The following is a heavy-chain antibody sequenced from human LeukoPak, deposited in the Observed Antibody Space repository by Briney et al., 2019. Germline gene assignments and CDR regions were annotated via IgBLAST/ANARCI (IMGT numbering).Heavy chain of an antibody. CDR1: GYTLTELS. CDR3: ATAIPQGMTTVTTRNWFDP. D-gene: IGHD4-11*01. CDR2: FDPEDGET. V-gene: IGHV1-24*01. Sequence: GASVKVSCKVSGYTLTELSMHWVRQAPGKGLEWMGGFDPEDGETIYAQKFQGRVTMTEDTSTDTAYMELSSLRSEDTAVYCCATAIPQGMTTVTTRNWFDPWGQGTLVTVSS. J-gene: IGHJ5*02.